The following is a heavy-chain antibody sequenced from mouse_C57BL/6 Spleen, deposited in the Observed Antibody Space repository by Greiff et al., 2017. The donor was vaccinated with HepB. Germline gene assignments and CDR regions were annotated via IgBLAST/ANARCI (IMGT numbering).Heavy chain of an antibody. CDR1: GFTFSSYG. CDR2: ISSGGSYT. CDR3: AIHTAQAGDY. J-gene: IGHJ2*01. D-gene: IGHD3-2*02. V-gene: IGHV5-6*02. Sequence: DVMLVESGGDLVQPGGSLKLSCAASGFTFSSYGMSWVRQTPDKRLEWVATISSGGSYTYYPDSVKGRFTISRDNAKNTLYLQMSSLKSEDTAMYYCAIHTAQAGDYWGQGTTLTVSS.